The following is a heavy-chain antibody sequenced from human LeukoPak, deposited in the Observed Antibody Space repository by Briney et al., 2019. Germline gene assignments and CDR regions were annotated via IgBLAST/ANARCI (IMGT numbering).Heavy chain of an antibody. CDR2: INPNSGGT. CDR3: ARELIGSGSLFDP. J-gene: IGHJ5*02. D-gene: IGHD1-26*01. CDR1: GYTFTGYY. V-gene: IGHV1-2*02. Sequence: GASVKVSCKASGYTFTGYYMHWVRQAPGQGLEWMGWINPNSGGTNYAQKFQGRVTTTRDTSISTAYMELSRLRSDDTAVYYCARELIGSGSLFDPWGQGTLVTVSS.